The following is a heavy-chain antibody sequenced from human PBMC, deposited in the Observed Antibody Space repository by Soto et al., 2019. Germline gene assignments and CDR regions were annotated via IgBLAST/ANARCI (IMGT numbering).Heavy chain of an antibody. CDR2: IWYDGSNK. J-gene: IGHJ4*02. CDR3: VRGIGAAGHHLDY. CDR1: GFSFSNYG. V-gene: IGHV3-33*01. D-gene: IGHD6-13*01. Sequence: GGSLRLSCAASGFSFSNYGMDWVRQAPGKGLQWVALIWYDGSNKQYADSVKGRFTISRDNSKNTLSLQMNSLRAEDTAVYYCVRGIGAAGHHLDYWGQGTLVTVSS.